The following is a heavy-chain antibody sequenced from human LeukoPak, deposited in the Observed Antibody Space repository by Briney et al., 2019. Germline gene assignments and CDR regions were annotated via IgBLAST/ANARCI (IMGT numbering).Heavy chain of an antibody. CDR1: GGSISSSSYY. D-gene: IGHD6-13*01. J-gene: IGHJ4*02. CDR3: AREGAADGNGVGY. V-gene: IGHV4-39*02. Sequence: SETLSLTCTVSGGSISSSSYYWGWIRQPPGKGLEWIGSIYYSGSTYYNPSLKSRVTISVDTSKNQFSLKLSSVTAADTAVYYCAREGAADGNGVGYWGQGALVTVSS. CDR2: IYYSGST.